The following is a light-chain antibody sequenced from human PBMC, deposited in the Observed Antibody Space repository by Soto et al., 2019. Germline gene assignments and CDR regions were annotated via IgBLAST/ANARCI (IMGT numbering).Light chain of an antibody. CDR1: SSDVGGYNY. J-gene: IGLJ2*01. CDR3: SSYTNVNTMV. CDR2: EVT. Sequence: QSVLTQPASVSGSPGQSITISCTGTSSDVGGYNYVSWYQQHPGKAPKLMIYEVTTRPSGVSNRFSGSKSGNTASLTISGLQPEDEADYYCSSYTNVNTMVFGGGTKLTV. V-gene: IGLV2-14*01.